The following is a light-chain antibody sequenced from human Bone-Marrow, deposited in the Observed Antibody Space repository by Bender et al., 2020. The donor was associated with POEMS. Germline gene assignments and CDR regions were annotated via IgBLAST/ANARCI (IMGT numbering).Light chain of an antibody. Sequence: QSALAQPASVSGSPGQSVTISCTGTSSDVGGYNYVSWYQQHPGKAPKLIIYDVTNRPSGVSNRFSGSKSGNTASLTISGLQAEDEADYYCSSYRSGFTVIFGGGTKVTVL. CDR2: DVT. J-gene: IGLJ2*01. CDR3: SSYRSGFTVI. CDR1: SSDVGGYNY. V-gene: IGLV2-14*03.